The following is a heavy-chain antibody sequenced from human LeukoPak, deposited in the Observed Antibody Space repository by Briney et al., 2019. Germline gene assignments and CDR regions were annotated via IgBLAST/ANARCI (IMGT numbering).Heavy chain of an antibody. CDR2: MNPNSGNT. D-gene: IGHD3-3*01. V-gene: IGHV1-8*01. CDR3: ARAPKAGITIFGVVLTTYNWFDP. Sequence: ASVKVSCKASGYTFTSYDINWVRQATGQGLGWMGWMNPNSGNTGYAQKFQGRVTMTRNTSISTAYMELSSLRSEDTAVYYCARAPKAGITIFGVVLTTYNWFDPWGQGTLVTVSS. CDR1: GYTFTSYD. J-gene: IGHJ5*02.